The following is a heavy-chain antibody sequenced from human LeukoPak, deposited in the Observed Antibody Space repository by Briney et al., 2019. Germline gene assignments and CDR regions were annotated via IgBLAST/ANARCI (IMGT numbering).Heavy chain of an antibody. V-gene: IGHV1-46*01. J-gene: IGHJ4*02. CDR3: ARDLHVEAVTTVTTDIDY. CDR2: INPGGGSA. D-gene: IGHD4-17*01. CDR1: GYTFTSYY. Sequence: ASVKVSCKASGYTFTSYYMRWVRQAPGQGLEWMGIINPGGGSASYAQNFQGRVTMTTDTSTSTAYMELRSLRSDDTAVYYCARDLHVEAVTTVTTDIDYWGQGTLVTVSS.